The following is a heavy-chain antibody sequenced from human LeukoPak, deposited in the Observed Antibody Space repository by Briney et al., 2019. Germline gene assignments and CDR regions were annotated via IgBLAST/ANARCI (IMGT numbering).Heavy chain of an antibody. CDR2: IKQDGSAR. D-gene: IGHD5-12*01. V-gene: IGHV3-7*01. J-gene: IGHJ4*02. CDR3: ARVEASGYDYWAFDY. CDR1: GFTSNRYW. Sequence: GGPLSLSWASAGFTSNRYWRSGGPQPPGKELQWVANIKQDGSARYYVDSVKGRFTISSDNAKTSLYLQMNSLRAEDTAVYYCARVEASGYDYWAFDYWGQGTLVTVSS.